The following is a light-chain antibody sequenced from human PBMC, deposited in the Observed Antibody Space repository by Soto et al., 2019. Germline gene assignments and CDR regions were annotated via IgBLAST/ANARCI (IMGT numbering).Light chain of an antibody. J-gene: IGKJ4*01. CDR2: DAS. Sequence: EIVLTQSPGTLSLSPGERATLSCRASQSLSSSYLAWYQQKPGQAPRLLIYDASNRATGIPARFSGSGSGTDFTLTITSLEPEDFAVYYCQHRSNWLAFGGGTKVDIK. CDR1: QSLSSSY. CDR3: QHRSNWLA. V-gene: IGKV3-11*01.